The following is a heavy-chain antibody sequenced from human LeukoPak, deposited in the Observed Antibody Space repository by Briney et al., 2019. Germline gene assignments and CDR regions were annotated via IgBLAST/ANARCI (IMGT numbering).Heavy chain of an antibody. D-gene: IGHD3-22*01. Sequence: GGTLRLSCAASGFTFSSYGMSWVRQAPGKGLEWVSAISGSGGSTYYADSVKGRFTISRDNSKNTLYLQMNSLRSEDTAVYYCARGLPLYDSSGYFSFDPWGQGTLVTVSS. J-gene: IGHJ5*02. CDR3: ARGLPLYDSSGYFSFDP. CDR1: GFTFSSYG. CDR2: ISGSGGST. V-gene: IGHV3-23*01.